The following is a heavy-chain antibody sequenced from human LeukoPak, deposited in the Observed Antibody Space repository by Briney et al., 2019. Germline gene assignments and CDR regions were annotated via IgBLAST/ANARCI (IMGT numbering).Heavy chain of an antibody. D-gene: IGHD5-12*01. V-gene: IGHV3-23*01. CDR3: AKGTFLGGDDQYYFDF. Sequence: GGSLRLSCAASGFIFTNYAMSWVRQAPGKGLEWGSAVSGSSASTYYADSVKGRFTISRDNSKNTLYLQMNSLRAEDAGVYYCAKGTFLGGDDQYYFDFWGQGTLVTVSS. CDR1: GFIFTNYA. J-gene: IGHJ4*02. CDR2: VSGSSAST.